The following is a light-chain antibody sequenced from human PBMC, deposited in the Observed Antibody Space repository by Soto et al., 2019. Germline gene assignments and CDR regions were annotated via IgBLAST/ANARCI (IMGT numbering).Light chain of an antibody. V-gene: IGKV1-5*03. Sequence: DIQMTQSPSTLSAFVGDIVTITCRASQSISNWLAWYQQKPGKAPKLLIYKASSLESGVPSRFSGSGSGTEFTLTISSLQPDDFATYYCQQYNSIQRTFGQGTKVDIK. CDR1: QSISNW. CDR3: QQYNSIQRT. J-gene: IGKJ1*01. CDR2: KAS.